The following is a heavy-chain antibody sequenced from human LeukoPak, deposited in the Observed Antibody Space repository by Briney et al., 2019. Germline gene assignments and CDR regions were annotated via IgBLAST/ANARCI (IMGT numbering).Heavy chain of an antibody. J-gene: IGHJ4*02. CDR3: LQPDISLVDY. D-gene: IGHD5-12*01. Sequence: ASVKVSCKVSGYTLTELSMHWVRQAPGKGLEWMGGIIPIFGTANYAQKFQGRVTITADESTSTAYMELSSLRSEDTAVYYCLQPDISLVDYWGQGTLVTVSS. CDR1: GYTLTELS. CDR2: IIPIFGTA. V-gene: IGHV1-69*13.